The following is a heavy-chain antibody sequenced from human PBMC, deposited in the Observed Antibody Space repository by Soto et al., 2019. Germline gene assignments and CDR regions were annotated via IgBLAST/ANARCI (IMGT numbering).Heavy chain of an antibody. Sequence: DVQLVESGGGLVQPGGSLRLSCAASGFTSGFAFTNYWMHWVRQAPGKGLVWVSRINIDGSITDYADSVKGRFTISRDNPKNTLYLQMNSLRVDDTAVYFCVSALARLRGGGQGTLVTVSS. D-gene: IGHD4-17*01. CDR1: GFAFTNYW. J-gene: IGHJ4*02. CDR3: VSALARLRG. CDR2: INIDGSIT. V-gene: IGHV3-74*01.